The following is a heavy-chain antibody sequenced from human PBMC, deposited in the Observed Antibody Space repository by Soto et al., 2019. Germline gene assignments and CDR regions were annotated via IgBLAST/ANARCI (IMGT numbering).Heavy chain of an antibody. D-gene: IGHD4-4*01. V-gene: IGHV4-31*03. CDR2: IYYSGST. J-gene: IGHJ6*03. CDR3: ARGGGVTPTVTTSEDYYYYMDV. CDR1: GGSISSGGYY. Sequence: PSETLSLTCTVSGGSISSGGYYWSWIRQHPGKGLEWIGYIYYSGSTYYNPSLKSRVTISVDTSKNQFSLKLSSVTAADTAVYYCARGGGVTPTVTTSEDYYYYMDVWGKGTTVTVSS.